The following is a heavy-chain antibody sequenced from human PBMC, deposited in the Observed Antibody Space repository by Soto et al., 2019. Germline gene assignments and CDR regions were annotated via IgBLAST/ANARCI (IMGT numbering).Heavy chain of an antibody. CDR3: ARVGDPWGYDFWSGYLRFDP. J-gene: IGHJ5*02. CDR1: GFTFSSYA. D-gene: IGHD3-3*01. Sequence: PGGSLRLSCAASGFTFSSYAMHWVRQAPGKGLEWVAVISYDGSNKYYADSVKGRFTISRDNSKNTLYLQMNSLRAEDTAVYYCARVGDPWGYDFWSGYLRFDPWGQGTLVTVSS. V-gene: IGHV3-30-3*01. CDR2: ISYDGSNK.